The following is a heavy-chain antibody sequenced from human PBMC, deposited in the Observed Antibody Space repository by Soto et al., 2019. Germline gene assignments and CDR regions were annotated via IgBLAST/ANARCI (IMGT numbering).Heavy chain of an antibody. Sequence: PGGSLRLSCAASGIIFSDYMSWVRQAPGKGLEWLSYISGSGRTIYSADSVKGRFTISRDNATNSLHLQMNNLRAEDTAVYYCARLPFPWGWFDPWGQGTLVTVSS. J-gene: IGHJ5*02. CDR3: ARLPFPWGWFDP. D-gene: IGHD3-16*01. V-gene: IGHV3-11*01. CDR2: ISGSGRTI. CDR1: GIIFSDY.